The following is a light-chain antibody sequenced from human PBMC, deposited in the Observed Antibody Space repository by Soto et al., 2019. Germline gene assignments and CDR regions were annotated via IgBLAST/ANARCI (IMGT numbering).Light chain of an antibody. J-gene: IGLJ2*01. V-gene: IGLV2-8*01. CDR2: EVT. Sequence: QSVLTQPPSASGSPGQSVTISCTGTSGDVGSYNYVSWYQRLPGRAPKLVIYEVTKRPSGVPHRFSGSKSGNTASLTVYGLQAEDEADYYCSSYAGNNNVVFGGGTKLTVL. CDR3: SSYAGNNNVV. CDR1: SGDVGSYNY.